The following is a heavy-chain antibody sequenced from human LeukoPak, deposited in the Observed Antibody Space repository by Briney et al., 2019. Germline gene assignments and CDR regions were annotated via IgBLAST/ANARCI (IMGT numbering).Heavy chain of an antibody. CDR1: GGSISSYY. CDR2: IYYSGST. J-gene: IGHJ4*02. D-gene: IGHD5-24*01. V-gene: IGHV4-59*08. Sequence: PSETLSLTRTVSGGSISSYYWSWIRQPPGKGLEWIGYIYYSGSTNYNPSLKSRVTISVDTSKNQFSLKLSSVTAADTAVYYCARRVPSRDESYYFDYWGQGTLVTVSS. CDR3: ARRVPSRDESYYFDY.